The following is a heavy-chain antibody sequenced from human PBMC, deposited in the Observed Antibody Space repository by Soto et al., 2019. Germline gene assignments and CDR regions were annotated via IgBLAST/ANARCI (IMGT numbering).Heavy chain of an antibody. V-gene: IGHV3-7*01. Sequence: VGSLRLSRVASGFTFTSDWMSWVRQAPGRGLEWVADIKEDGSAQYSVDSVKGRFAISRDNAKNSVYLQMNSLRPEDTPVYYCAISKFCAFSSCCYRSPLYGIAFW. D-gene: IGHD6-13*01. J-gene: IGHJ6*01. CDR2: IKEDGSAQ. CDR3: AISKFCAFSSCCYRSPLYGIAF. CDR1: GFTFTSDW.